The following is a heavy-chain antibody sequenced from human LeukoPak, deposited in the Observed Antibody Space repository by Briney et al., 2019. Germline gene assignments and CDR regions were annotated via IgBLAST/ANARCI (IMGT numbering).Heavy chain of an antibody. D-gene: IGHD1-26*01. V-gene: IGHV1-18*01. Sequence: ASVKVSCKASGGTFSSYAISWVRQAPGQGLEWMGWISAYNGNTNYAQKLQGRVTMTTDTSTSTAYMELRSLRSDDTAVYYCARDQVEVGATDFDYWGQGTLVTVSS. J-gene: IGHJ4*02. CDR2: ISAYNGNT. CDR3: ARDQVEVGATDFDY. CDR1: GGTFSSYA.